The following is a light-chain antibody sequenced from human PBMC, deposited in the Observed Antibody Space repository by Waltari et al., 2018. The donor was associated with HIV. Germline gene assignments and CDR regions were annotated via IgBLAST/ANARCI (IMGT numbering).Light chain of an antibody. J-gene: IGLJ3*02. Sequence: QSVLTQPHSVSGAPRQRVTISCTGITSNTGAGYDVHWYQHLPGTAPKLRIYGNNNRPSGVPDRFSGSRSGTSSSLAITGLQAEDEAVYYCQSYDSSLSVNWVFGGGTKLTVL. CDR3: QSYDSSLSVNWV. CDR1: TSNTGAGYD. V-gene: IGLV1-40*01. CDR2: GNN.